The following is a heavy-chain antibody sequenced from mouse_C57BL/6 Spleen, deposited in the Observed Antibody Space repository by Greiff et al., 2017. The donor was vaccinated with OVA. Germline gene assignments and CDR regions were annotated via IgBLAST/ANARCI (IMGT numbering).Heavy chain of an antibody. CDR3: AREDDYGSYYFDY. Sequence: QVQLQQPGAELVKPGASVKLSCKASGYTFTSYWMHWVKQRPGQGLEWIGMIHPNSGSTNYNEKFKSKATLTVDKSSSTAYMQLSSLTSEDSAVYYCAREDDYGSYYFDYWGQGTTLTVSS. J-gene: IGHJ2*01. V-gene: IGHV1-64*01. CDR1: GYTFTSYW. CDR2: IHPNSGST. D-gene: IGHD2-4*01.